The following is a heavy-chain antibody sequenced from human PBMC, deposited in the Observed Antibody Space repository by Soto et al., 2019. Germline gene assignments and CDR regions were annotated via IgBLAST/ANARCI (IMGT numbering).Heavy chain of an antibody. Sequence: AASVKVSCKASGYTFTSYYMHWVRQAPGQGLEWMGIINPSGGSTSYAQKFQGRVTMTRDTSTSTVYMELSSLRSEDTAVYYCARSPDYYDSSGYYWPGAFDIWGQGTMVTVSS. CDR1: GYTFTSYY. V-gene: IGHV1-46*01. J-gene: IGHJ3*02. CDR3: ARSPDYYDSSGYYWPGAFDI. D-gene: IGHD3-22*01. CDR2: INPSGGST.